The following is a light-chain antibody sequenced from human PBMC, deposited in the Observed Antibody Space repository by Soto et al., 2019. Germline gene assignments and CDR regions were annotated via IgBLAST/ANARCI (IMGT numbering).Light chain of an antibody. CDR3: LQCGASWT. V-gene: IGKV3-20*01. Sequence: EVVLTQSPDTLSLSPGERATLSCRASQSVSSDYLVWYQQKPGQAPRLLIYGASSRATGIPDRFSGSGSGTDFTLTVSRLEPEDFAVYYCLQCGASWTFGQGTKVDIK. CDR1: QSVSSDY. CDR2: GAS. J-gene: IGKJ1*01.